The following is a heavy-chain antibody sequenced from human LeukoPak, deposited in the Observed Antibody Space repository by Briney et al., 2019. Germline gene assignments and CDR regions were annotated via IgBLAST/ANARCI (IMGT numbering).Heavy chain of an antibody. V-gene: IGHV4-61*08. CDR2: IYHSGST. D-gene: IGHD6-19*01. J-gene: IGHJ3*02. CDR1: GGSISSGGYY. Sequence: SETLSLTCTVSGGSISSGGYYWSWIRQPPGKGLEWIGEIYHSGSTKYNPSLKSRVTMSVDTSKNQFSLKLSSVTAADTAVYYCARNRQWLTPTGAFDIWGQGTMVTVSS. CDR3: ARNRQWLTPTGAFDI.